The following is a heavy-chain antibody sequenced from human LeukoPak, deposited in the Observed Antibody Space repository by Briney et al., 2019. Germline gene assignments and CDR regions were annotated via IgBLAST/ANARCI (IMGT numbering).Heavy chain of an antibody. D-gene: IGHD3-22*01. V-gene: IGHV1-24*01. J-gene: IGHJ4*02. CDR3: TTGVRSSDSSGYYRAPLWY. CDR1: GYTLTELS. CDR2: FDPEDGET. Sequence: ASVKVSCKVSGYTLTELSMHWVRQAPGKGLEWMGGFDPEDGETIYAQKFQGRVTMTEDTSTDTAYMELSSLRSEDTAVYYCTTGVRSSDSSGYYRAPLWYWGQGTLVTVSS.